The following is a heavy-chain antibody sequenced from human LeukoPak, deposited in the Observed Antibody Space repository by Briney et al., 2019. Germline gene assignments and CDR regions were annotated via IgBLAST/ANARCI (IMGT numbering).Heavy chain of an antibody. CDR2: ISERGGST. Sequence: PGGSLRLSCAASGFTFSEYSMNWVRQAPGKGLEWVSGISERGGSTNYADSVKGRFIISRDTSKNTVYLQMNSLRVEDTAVYFCAKRGIVIRAVIIIGFHKEAYYFDYWGQGILVTVSS. CDR1: GFTFSEYS. D-gene: IGHD3-10*01. CDR3: AKRGIVIRAVIIIGFHKEAYYFDY. V-gene: IGHV3-23*01. J-gene: IGHJ4*02.